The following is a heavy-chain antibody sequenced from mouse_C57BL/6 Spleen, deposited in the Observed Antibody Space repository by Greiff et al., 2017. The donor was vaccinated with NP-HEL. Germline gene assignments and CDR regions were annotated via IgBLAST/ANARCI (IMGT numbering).Heavy chain of an antibody. Sequence: EVQLQQSGAELVRPGASVKLSCTASGFNIKDYYMHWVKQRPEQGLEWIGWIDPENGDTEYASKFQGKATITADTSSNTAYLQLSSLTSEDTAVYYCTTNWDAYWGQGTLVTVSA. CDR3: TTNWDAY. D-gene: IGHD4-1*01. J-gene: IGHJ3*01. CDR1: GFNIKDYY. CDR2: IDPENGDT. V-gene: IGHV14-4*01.